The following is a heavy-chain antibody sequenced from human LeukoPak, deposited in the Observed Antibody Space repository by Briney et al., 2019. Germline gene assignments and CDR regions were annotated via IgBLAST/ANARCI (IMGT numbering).Heavy chain of an antibody. CDR3: ARNGDIVVVVAAIDT. D-gene: IGHD2-15*01. Sequence: GGSLRLSCAASGFTFSSYWMSWVRQAPGKGLEWVANIKQGGSEKYYVDSVKGRFTISRDNAKNSLYLQMNSLRAEDTAVYYCARNGDIVVVVAAIDTWGQGTLVTVSS. J-gene: IGHJ4*02. CDR2: IKQGGSEK. V-gene: IGHV3-7*01. CDR1: GFTFSSYW.